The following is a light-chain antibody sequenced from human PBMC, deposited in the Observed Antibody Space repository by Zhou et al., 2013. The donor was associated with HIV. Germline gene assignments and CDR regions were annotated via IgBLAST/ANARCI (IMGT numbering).Light chain of an antibody. J-gene: IGKJ5*01. Sequence: EIVLTQSPGTLSLSPGERATLSCRASQSVSSRYLAWYQQKPGQAPRLLIYGASSRAPGIPDRFSGSGSGTDFTLTISSLEPEDFAVYYCQQRDNWPPRITFGQGTRL. V-gene: IGKV3D-20*02. CDR3: QQRDNWPPRIT. CDR2: GAS. CDR1: QSVSSRY.